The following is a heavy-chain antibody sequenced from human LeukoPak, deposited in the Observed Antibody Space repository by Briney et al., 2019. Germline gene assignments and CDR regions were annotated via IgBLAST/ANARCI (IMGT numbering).Heavy chain of an antibody. CDR3: ARDSSSSAFDY. CDR2: IYSGGST. Sequence: GGSLRLSCAASGFTVSSNYMSSVRQAPGKGLEWVSVIYSGGSTYYADSVKGRFTISRDNSKNTLYLQMNSLRAEDTAVYYCARDSSSSAFDYWGQGTLVTVSS. J-gene: IGHJ4*02. V-gene: IGHV3-53*01. CDR1: GFTVSSNY. D-gene: IGHD6-13*01.